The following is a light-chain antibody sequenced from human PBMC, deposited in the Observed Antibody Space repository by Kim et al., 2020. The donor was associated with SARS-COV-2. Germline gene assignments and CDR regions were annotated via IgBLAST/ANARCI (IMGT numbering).Light chain of an antibody. CDR1: ALPKQY. J-gene: IGLJ2*01. CDR3: QSADSSGTYVV. Sequence: SPGQTARITCSGDALPKQYAYWYQQKPGQAPVLVIYIDSERPSGIPERFSGSSSGTTVTLTISGVQAEDEADYYCQSADSSGTYVVFGGGTQLTVL. V-gene: IGLV3-25*03. CDR2: IDS.